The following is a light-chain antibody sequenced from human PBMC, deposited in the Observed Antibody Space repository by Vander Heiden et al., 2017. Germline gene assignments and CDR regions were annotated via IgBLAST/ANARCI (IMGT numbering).Light chain of an antibody. CDR1: ENIVRW. V-gene: IGKV1-5*01. Sequence: DIQVTQSPSTLSASVGDTVTITCRASENIVRWLAWYQQKPGKAPKLLIYDASSLERGVPSRFSGSGFGTEFTLTISSQEPDDFATYYCQQYNGYFKTFGQGTKLEIK. CDR3: QQYNGYFKT. CDR2: DAS. J-gene: IGKJ2*01.